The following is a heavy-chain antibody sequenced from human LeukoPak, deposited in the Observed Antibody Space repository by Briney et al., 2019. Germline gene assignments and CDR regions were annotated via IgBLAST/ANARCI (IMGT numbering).Heavy chain of an antibody. CDR2: IYYSGST. J-gene: IGHJ6*03. CDR1: GGSSSSHY. D-gene: IGHD3-3*01. V-gene: IGHV4-59*11. Sequence: SETLSLTCTVSGGSSSSHYWSWIRQPPGKGLEWIGYIYYSGSTNYNPSLKSRVTISVETSKDQFSLKLSSVTAADTAVYYCARDRAYYDFWSGSPSGYMDVWGKGTTVTVSS. CDR3: ARDRAYYDFWSGSPSGYMDV.